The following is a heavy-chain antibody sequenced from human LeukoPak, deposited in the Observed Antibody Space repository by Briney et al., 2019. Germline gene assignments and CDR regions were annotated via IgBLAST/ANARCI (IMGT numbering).Heavy chain of an antibody. Sequence: TGGSLRLPCAASGFTFSSYAMSWVRQAPGTGLEWVSTITGNTGSTYYADSVKGRFTISRDNSKNTLYLQMKSQRAEDTAVYYCAKSSDYNWNYIDYWGQGTQVTVSS. J-gene: IGHJ4*02. V-gene: IGHV3-23*01. D-gene: IGHD1-20*01. CDR2: ITGNTGST. CDR3: AKSSDYNWNYIDY. CDR1: GFTFSSYA.